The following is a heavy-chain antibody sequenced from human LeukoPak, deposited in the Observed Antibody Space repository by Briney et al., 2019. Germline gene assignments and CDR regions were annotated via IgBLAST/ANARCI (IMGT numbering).Heavy chain of an antibody. CDR1: GFTFSSYD. CDR2: IGTAGDT. V-gene: IGHV3-13*01. D-gene: IGHD4-17*01. CDR3: AKRPSDYGDYVTYFDY. J-gene: IGHJ4*02. Sequence: GGSLRLSCAASGFTFSSYDMHWVRQATGKGLEWVSAIGTAGDTYYPGSVKGRFTISRDNSKDTLYLQMNSLRDEDTAVYYCAKRPSDYGDYVTYFDYWGQGTLVTVSS.